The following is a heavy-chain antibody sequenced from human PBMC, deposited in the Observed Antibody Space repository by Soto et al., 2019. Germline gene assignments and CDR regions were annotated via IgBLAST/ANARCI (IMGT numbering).Heavy chain of an antibody. CDR1: GGSISSGGYY. D-gene: IGHD2-2*01. Sequence: SETLSLTCPVSGGSISSGGYYWSWIRQHPGKGLEWIGYIYYSGSTYYNPSLKSRVTISVDTSKNQFSLKLSSVTAADTAVYYCARVRVYCSSTSCYGTYFDYWGQGTLVTVSS. V-gene: IGHV4-31*03. CDR2: IYYSGST. J-gene: IGHJ4*02. CDR3: ARVRVYCSSTSCYGTYFDY.